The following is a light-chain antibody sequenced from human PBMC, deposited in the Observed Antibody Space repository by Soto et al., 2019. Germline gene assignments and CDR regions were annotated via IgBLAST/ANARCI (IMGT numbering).Light chain of an antibody. Sequence: DIQMTQSPSTLSASVGDRVTITCRASQSISDWLAWYQQKPGKAPYLLTYKASNLESAVPSRFSGSGSGTEFTLTISSLQPDYFATYYCQQHNDYPITFGQGTRLE. CDR2: KAS. CDR1: QSISDW. V-gene: IGKV1-5*03. CDR3: QQHNDYPIT. J-gene: IGKJ5*01.